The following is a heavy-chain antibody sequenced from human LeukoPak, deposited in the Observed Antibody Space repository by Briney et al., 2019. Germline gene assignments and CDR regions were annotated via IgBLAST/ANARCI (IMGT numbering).Heavy chain of an antibody. CDR3: AKDMGGGRGELLFSYFDY. J-gene: IGHJ4*02. CDR2: ISWNSGSI. Sequence: GRSLRLSCAASGFTFDDYAMHWVRQAPGRGLEWVSGISWNSGSIGYADSVKGRFTISRDNAKNSLYLQMNSLRAEDTALYYCAKDMGGGRGELLFSYFDYWGQGTLVTVSS. CDR1: GFTFDDYA. D-gene: IGHD2-21*02. V-gene: IGHV3-9*01.